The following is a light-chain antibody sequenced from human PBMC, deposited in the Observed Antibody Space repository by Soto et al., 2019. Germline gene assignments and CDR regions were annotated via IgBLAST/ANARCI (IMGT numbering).Light chain of an antibody. J-gene: IGKJ1*01. CDR2: GAS. CDR1: QSVSSSY. CDR3: QQYGSSPVT. Sequence: EIVLTQSPGTLSLSPGERATLSCRASQSVSSSYLAWYEQKPGQAPRLLIYGASSRATGVPDRFSGSGSGTDFPLTISRLEPDDFAVYYCQQYGSSPVTFGQATKVDIK. V-gene: IGKV3-20*01.